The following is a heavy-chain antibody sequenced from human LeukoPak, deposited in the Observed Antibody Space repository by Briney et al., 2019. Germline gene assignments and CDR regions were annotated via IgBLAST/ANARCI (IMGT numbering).Heavy chain of an antibody. J-gene: IGHJ4*02. V-gene: IGHV4-34*01. CDR1: GGPFSGYY. CDR3: ARGVAADF. CDR2: INHSGST. D-gene: IGHD2-15*01. Sequence: SETLSLTCAVYGGPFSGYYWSWIRQPPGKGLEWIGEINHSGSTNYNPSLKSRVTISVDTSKNQFSLKLSSVTAADTAVYYCARGVAADFWGQGTLVTVSS.